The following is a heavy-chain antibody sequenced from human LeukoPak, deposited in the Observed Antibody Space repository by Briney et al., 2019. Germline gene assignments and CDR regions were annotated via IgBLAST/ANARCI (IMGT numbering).Heavy chain of an antibody. CDR1: GFTFSSYA. CDR2: ISHDGSNK. J-gene: IGHJ4*02. CDR3: AREESGISIFGVVIF. D-gene: IGHD3-3*01. V-gene: IGHV3-30-3*01. Sequence: HPGGSLRLSCEASGFTFSSYAMHWVRQAPGKGLEWVAIISHDGSNKYYADSVKGRFTISRDNSKNTLYLQMNSLGAEDTAVYYCAREESGISIFGVVIFWGQGTLVTVSS.